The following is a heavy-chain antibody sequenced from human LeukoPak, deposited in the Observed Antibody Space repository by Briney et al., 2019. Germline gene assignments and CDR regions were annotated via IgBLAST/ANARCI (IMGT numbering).Heavy chain of an antibody. CDR1: GITFSSHW. D-gene: IGHD3-10*01. Sequence: GGSLRLSCAASGITFSSHWMTWVRQAAGKGLEWVANIKQDGSETYYVDSVKGRFTISRDNAKNSLYLQMNSLRAEDTAVYYCARNLRPGSSYGYYHGMDVWGQGTTVTVSS. V-gene: IGHV3-7*01. J-gene: IGHJ6*02. CDR3: ARNLRPGSSYGYYHGMDV. CDR2: IKQDGSET.